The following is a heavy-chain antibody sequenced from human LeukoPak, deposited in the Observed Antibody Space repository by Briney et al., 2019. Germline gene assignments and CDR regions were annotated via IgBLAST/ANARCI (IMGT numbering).Heavy chain of an antibody. CDR2: IWYDGSNK. D-gene: IGHD3-10*01. CDR3: ARAVYYGSGSYYHNWFDP. V-gene: IGHV3-33*01. Sequence: GGSLRLSCAASGFTFSSYGMHWVRQAPGKGLEWVAVIWYDGSNKYYADSVKGRFTISRDNSKNTLYLQMYSLRAEDTAVYYCARAVYYGSGSYYHNWFDPWGQGTLVTVSS. J-gene: IGHJ5*02. CDR1: GFTFSSYG.